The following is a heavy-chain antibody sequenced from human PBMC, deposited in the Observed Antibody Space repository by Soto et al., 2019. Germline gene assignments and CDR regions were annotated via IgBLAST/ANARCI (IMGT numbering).Heavy chain of an antibody. CDR3: GKGPGGGGE. CDR2: ISGSGGST. Sequence: EVQLLESGGGLVQPGGSLRLSCAASGFTFSSYAMSWVRQAPGKGLEWVSAISGSGGSTYYADSVKGRFTISRDNSKNTLYLQMNSRGAEDTAVYYWGKGPGGGGEWGQGTLVTVSS. J-gene: IGHJ4*02. D-gene: IGHD3-16*01. V-gene: IGHV3-23*01. CDR1: GFTFSSYA.